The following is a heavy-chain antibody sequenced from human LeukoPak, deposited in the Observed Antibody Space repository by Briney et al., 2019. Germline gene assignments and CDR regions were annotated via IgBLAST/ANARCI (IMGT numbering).Heavy chain of an antibody. CDR2: TCNNGHSYNT. CDR3: ARGAYCSGGACPDAFDI. V-gene: IGHV3-72*01. Sequence: AGTLRLSCAASGVAFSGYYMDWVRQTPGKGLEWIGRTCNNGHSYNTDYAAYVKGRFTISRDDSKHSLYLQMNSLKTEDTAVYYCARGAYCSGGACPDAFDIWGQGTMVTVSS. D-gene: IGHD2-15*01. J-gene: IGHJ3*02. CDR1: GVAFSGYY.